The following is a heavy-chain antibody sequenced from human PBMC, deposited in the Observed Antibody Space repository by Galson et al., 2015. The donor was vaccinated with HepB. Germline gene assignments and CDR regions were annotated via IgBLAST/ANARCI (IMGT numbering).Heavy chain of an antibody. J-gene: IGHJ6*02. V-gene: IGHV4-34*01. D-gene: IGHD3-3*01. CDR2: INHSGST. CDR1: GGSFSGYY. Sequence: ETLSLTCAVHGGSFSGYYWSWIRQPRGKGLEWIGEINHSGSTNYNPSLKSRVTISVDTSKNQFSLKLSSVTAADTAVYYCARGCSVNYDFWSGYRHYCYGMDVWGQGTTVTVSS. CDR3: ARGCSVNYDFWSGYRHYCYGMDV.